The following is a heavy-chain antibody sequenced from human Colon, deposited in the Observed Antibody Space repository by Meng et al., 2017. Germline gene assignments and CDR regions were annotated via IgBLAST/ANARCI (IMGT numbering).Heavy chain of an antibody. CDR3: VKRGWSRSIDY. CDR1: GFTFGSFD. Sequence: GGSLRLSCAASGFTFGSFDMNWVRQAPGKGLERVSSISGSGGHTYYADSVKGRVTISRDNSRNTMDLQMNSLRPEDTAVYYCVKRGWSRSIDYWGQGILVTVSS. V-gene: IGHV3-23*01. J-gene: IGHJ4*02. D-gene: IGHD1-26*01. CDR2: ISGSGGHT.